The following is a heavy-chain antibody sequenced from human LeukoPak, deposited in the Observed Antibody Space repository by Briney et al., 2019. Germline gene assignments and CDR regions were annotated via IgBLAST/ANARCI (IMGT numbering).Heavy chain of an antibody. CDR2: IYASGNI. J-gene: IGHJ5*01. CDR1: GGSISSGSYY. CDR3: ATGYGKLDS. Sequence: SQTLSLTCTVSGGSISSGSYYWSWIRQPAGKGLEWIGRIYASGNINYNPSLKSRVTISVDTSKNQFSLKLSSVTAADTAVYYCATGYGKLDSWGQGTLVTVSS. D-gene: IGHD2-15*01. V-gene: IGHV4-61*02.